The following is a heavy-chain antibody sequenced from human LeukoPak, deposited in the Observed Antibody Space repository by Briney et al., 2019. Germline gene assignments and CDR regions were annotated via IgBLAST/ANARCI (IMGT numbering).Heavy chain of an antibody. CDR3: SRGTDAYKCGNS. D-gene: IGHD5-24*01. CDR1: GGSFSGYY. V-gene: IGHV4-34*01. CDR2: IHYSGRI. Sequence: SETLSLTCAVYGGSFSGYYWTWIRQPPGKGLEWIGEIHYSGRINYNPSLKSRVTISADTSNNHFFLKMNSVTAADTAVYYCSRGTDAYKCGNSWGQGTLVTVSS. J-gene: IGHJ4*02.